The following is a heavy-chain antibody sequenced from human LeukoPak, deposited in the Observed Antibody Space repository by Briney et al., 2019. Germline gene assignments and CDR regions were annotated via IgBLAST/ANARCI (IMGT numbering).Heavy chain of an antibody. CDR2: IGTNGANT. D-gene: IGHD4-23*01. CDR3: ARGRPHGNDY. Sequence: GGSLRLSCAASGFTFNNYGMGWVRQTPGKGLEWVATIGTNGANTYHADSVKGRFSISRDNAKNTLYLQMNSLRVEDTAVYYCARGRPHGNDYWGQGTLVTVSS. CDR1: GFTFNNYG. V-gene: IGHV3-23*01. J-gene: IGHJ4*02.